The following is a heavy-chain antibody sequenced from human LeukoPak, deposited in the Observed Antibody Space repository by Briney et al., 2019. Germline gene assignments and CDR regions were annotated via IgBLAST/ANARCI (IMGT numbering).Heavy chain of an antibody. J-gene: IGHJ4*02. CDR1: GHTFTGYY. Sequence: GASVKVSRKASGHTFTGYYMHWVRQAPGQGLEWMGWINPNSGGTNYAQKFQGRVTMTRDTSISTAYMELSRLRSDDTAVYYCARADRWGIAVDPVFYWGQGTLVTVSS. CDR2: INPNSGGT. V-gene: IGHV1-2*02. CDR3: ARADRWGIAVDPVFY. D-gene: IGHD6-19*01.